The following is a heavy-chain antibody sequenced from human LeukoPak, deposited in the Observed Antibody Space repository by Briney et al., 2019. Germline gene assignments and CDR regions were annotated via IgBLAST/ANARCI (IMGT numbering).Heavy chain of an antibody. CDR1: GFTFSSYL. J-gene: IGHJ3*02. CDR3: ASGDDSSGYYYVFSAFDI. D-gene: IGHD3-22*01. Sequence: GGSLRLSCAASGFTFSSYLLHWVRPAPGEGVVWVSRINSDGSSTSYADSVRGRFTISRDNAKNTLYLQMNSLRAEDTAVYYCASGDDSSGYYYVFSAFDIWGQGTMVTVSS. V-gene: IGHV3-74*01. CDR2: INSDGSST.